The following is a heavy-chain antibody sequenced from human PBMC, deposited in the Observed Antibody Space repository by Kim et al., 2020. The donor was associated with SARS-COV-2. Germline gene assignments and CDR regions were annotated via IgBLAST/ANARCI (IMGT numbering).Heavy chain of an antibody. D-gene: IGHD5-12*01. V-gene: IGHV4-31*03. CDR2: IYYSGST. J-gene: IGHJ4*02. CDR1: GGSISSGGYY. CDR3: ARFAYSGPDY. Sequence: SETLSLTCTVSGGSISSGGYYWSWIRQHPGKGLEWIGYIYYSGSTYYNPSLKSRVTISVDTSKNQFSLKLSSVTAADTAVYYCARFAYSGPDYWGQGTLVTVSS.